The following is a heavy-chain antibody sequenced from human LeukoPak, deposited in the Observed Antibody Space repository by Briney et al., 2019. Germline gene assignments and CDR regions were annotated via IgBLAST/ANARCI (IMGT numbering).Heavy chain of an antibody. Sequence: KSSETLSLTCTVSGGSINNYYWSWIRQPPGKGLEWIGFIYYSGSTSYNPSLKSRLTISVDTSKNQFSLKLSSVTAADTAVYYCARYGSGSYHFDYWGQGALVTVSS. V-gene: IGHV4-59*01. D-gene: IGHD3-10*01. CDR2: IYYSGST. J-gene: IGHJ4*02. CDR1: GGSINNYY. CDR3: ARYGSGSYHFDY.